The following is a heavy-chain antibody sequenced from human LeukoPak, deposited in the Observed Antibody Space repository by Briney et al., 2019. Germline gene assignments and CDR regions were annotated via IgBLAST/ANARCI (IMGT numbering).Heavy chain of an antibody. CDR1: GFTFSSYS. J-gene: IGHJ4*02. CDR3: ARGPSGYHNT. CDR2: ISYDGSNK. Sequence: GGSLRLSCEASGFTFSSYSMNWVRQAPGKGLEWVAVISYDGSNKYYADSVKGRFTISRDNSKNTLYLQMNSLRAEDTAVYYCARGPSGYHNTGGQGTLVTVSS. V-gene: IGHV3-30*03. D-gene: IGHD5-12*01.